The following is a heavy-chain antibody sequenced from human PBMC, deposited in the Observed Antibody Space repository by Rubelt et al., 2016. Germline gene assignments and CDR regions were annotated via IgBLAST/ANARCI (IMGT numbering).Heavy chain of an antibody. J-gene: IGHJ4*02. CDR2: INNDGSDA. V-gene: IGHV3-74*01. Sequence: GGSLRLSCAASGFTFSSYWMHWVRQGPGKGLVWFSRINNDGSDAIYADSVKGRFTISRDNARNTLFLQMNSLRVEDTALYYCAKGPGGATFDSWGQGTLVTVSS. CDR3: AKGPGGATFDS. D-gene: IGHD1-26*01. CDR1: GFTFSSYW.